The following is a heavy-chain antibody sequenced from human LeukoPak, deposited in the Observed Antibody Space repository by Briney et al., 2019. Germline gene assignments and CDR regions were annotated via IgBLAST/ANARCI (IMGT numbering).Heavy chain of an antibody. CDR2: VYYSGST. D-gene: IGHD3-10*01. J-gene: IGHJ6*02. V-gene: IGHV4-31*03. CDR1: GGSISSGGYY. CDR3: ARDRGQYGMDV. Sequence: SETLPLTCTVSGGSISSGGYYWSWIRQHPGKGLEWIGYVYYSGSTYYNPSLKSRVTISVDTSKNQFSLKLSSVTAADTAVYYCARDRGQYGMDVWGQGTTVTVSS.